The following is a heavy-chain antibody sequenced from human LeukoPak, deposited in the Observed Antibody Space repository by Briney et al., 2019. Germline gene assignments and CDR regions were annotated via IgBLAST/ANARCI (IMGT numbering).Heavy chain of an antibody. V-gene: IGHV3-23*01. D-gene: IGHD1-26*01. CDR3: ARGIVGATVDY. J-gene: IGHJ4*02. Sequence: GGSLRLSCAASGFTLSSYAMSWVRQGPGKGLEWVSAISVSGNTYHADSVKGRFTISRDSSKNTLYLQMNSLRAEDTAVYYCARGIVGATVDYWGQGTLVTVSS. CDR2: ISVSGNT. CDR1: GFTLSSYA.